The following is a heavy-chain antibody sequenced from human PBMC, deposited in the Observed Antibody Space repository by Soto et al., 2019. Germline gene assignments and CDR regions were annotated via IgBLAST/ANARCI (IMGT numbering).Heavy chain of an antibody. CDR2: INSDGSST. CDR3: VRTSLAVAAATREDY. CDR1: AFTFSSYW. Sequence: EVQLVESGGGLVQPGGSLRLSCAGSAFTFSSYWLHWVRQAPGKGLVWVSRINSDGSSTSYADSVKGRFTISRDNAKNTLYLQMNSLRAEDTAVYYCVRTSLAVAAATREDYWGQGTLVTVSS. V-gene: IGHV3-74*01. J-gene: IGHJ4*02. D-gene: IGHD2-15*01.